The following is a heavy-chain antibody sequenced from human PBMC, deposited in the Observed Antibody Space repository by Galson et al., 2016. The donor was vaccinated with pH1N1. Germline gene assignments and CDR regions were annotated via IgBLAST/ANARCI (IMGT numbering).Heavy chain of an antibody. CDR2: ITWKSGNI. Sequence: SLRLSCAASGFIFGDYAMHWVRQAPGKGLEWVSGITWKSGNIGYVDSVKGRFTISRDNGKNYLYLQMNNLRIEDTALYYCARSGRLLGPYHYYAMDVWGQGTTVIVSS. CDR3: ARSGRLLGPYHYYAMDV. CDR1: GFIFGDYA. V-gene: IGHV3-9*01. D-gene: IGHD6-25*01. J-gene: IGHJ6*02.